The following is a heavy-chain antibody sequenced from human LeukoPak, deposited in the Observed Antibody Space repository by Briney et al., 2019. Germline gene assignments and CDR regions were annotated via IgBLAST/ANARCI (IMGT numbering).Heavy chain of an antibody. V-gene: IGHV4-34*01. CDR2: INHSGST. CDR1: GGSFSGYY. J-gene: IGHJ4*02. CDR3: ARGMAASDY. D-gene: IGHD6-25*01. Sequence: KSSETLSLTCAVYGGSFSGYYWSWIRQPPGKGLEWIGEINHSGSTNYNPSLKSRVTISVDTSKNQFSLKLSSVTAADTAVYYCARGMAASDYWGQGTLVTVSS.